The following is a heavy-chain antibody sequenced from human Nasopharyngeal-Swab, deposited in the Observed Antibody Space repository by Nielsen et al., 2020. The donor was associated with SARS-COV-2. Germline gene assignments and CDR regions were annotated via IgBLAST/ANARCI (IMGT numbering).Heavy chain of an antibody. CDR3: ARGYFVDYYFSYMDV. CDR1: GGTFGTYA. CDR2: IIPIFGTP. D-gene: IGHD3-9*01. J-gene: IGHJ6*03. Sequence: SVKVSCKASGGTFGTYALSWVRQAPGQGVEWMGGIIPIFGTPNYAQKFRGRVTMTADESTSTAYMELSSLRSEDTAVYYCARGYFVDYYFSYMDVWGKGTTVTVSS. V-gene: IGHV1-69*13.